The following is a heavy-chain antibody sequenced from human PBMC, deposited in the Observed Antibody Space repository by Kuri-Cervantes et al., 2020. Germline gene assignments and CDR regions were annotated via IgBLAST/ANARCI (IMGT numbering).Heavy chain of an antibody. V-gene: IGHV1-24*01. Sequence: ASVKVSCKVSGYTLTELSMHWVRQAPGKGLEWMGGFDPEDGETIYAQKFQGRVTMTEDTSTDTAYMELSSLRSEDTAVYYCARGDLEWSTDPGGYYYYMDVWGQGTLVTVSS. D-gene: IGHD3-3*01. CDR3: ARGDLEWSTDPGGYYYYMDV. J-gene: IGHJ6*03. CDR2: FDPEDGET. CDR1: GYTLTELS.